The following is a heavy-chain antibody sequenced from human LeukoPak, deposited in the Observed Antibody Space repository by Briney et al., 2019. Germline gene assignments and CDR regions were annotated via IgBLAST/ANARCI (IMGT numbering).Heavy chain of an antibody. CDR1: GFTFSSYG. CDR2: IRYDGSNK. J-gene: IGHJ3*02. D-gene: IGHD1-26*01. Sequence: QSGGSLRLSCAASGFTFSSYGMHWVRQAPGKGLEWVAFIRYDGSNKYYADSVKGRFTISRDNSKNTQYLQMNSLRAEDTAVYYCARDRGGKWELLGAFDIWGQGTMVTVSS. CDR3: ARDRGGKWELLGAFDI. V-gene: IGHV3-30*02.